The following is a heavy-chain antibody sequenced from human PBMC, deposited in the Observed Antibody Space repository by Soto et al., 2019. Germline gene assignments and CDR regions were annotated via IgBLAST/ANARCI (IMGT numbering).Heavy chain of an antibody. Sequence: PSETLSLTCTVSGGSISSSSYYWGWIRQPPGKGLEWIGSIYYSGNTYYTPSLKSRVTISVDTSKNQFSLKLSSVTAADTAVYYCAREGGRYCTGGSCQVDYWGQGTLVIVSS. D-gene: IGHD2-15*01. CDR2: IYYSGNT. J-gene: IGHJ4*02. CDR3: AREGGRYCTGGSCQVDY. V-gene: IGHV4-39*02. CDR1: GGSISSSSYY.